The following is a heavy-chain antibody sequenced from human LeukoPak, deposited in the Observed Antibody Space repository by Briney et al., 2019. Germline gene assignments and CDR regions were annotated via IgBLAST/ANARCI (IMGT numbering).Heavy chain of an antibody. Sequence: ASVKVSCKVSGYTLTELSMHWVRQAPGKGLEWMGGFDPEDGETIYAQKFQGRVTMTEDTSTDTAYMGLSSLRTEDTAVYYCATGPYYYDSSGYHYWGQGTLVTVSS. CDR3: ATGPYYYDSSGYHY. CDR2: FDPEDGET. CDR1: GYTLTELS. J-gene: IGHJ4*02. V-gene: IGHV1-24*01. D-gene: IGHD3-22*01.